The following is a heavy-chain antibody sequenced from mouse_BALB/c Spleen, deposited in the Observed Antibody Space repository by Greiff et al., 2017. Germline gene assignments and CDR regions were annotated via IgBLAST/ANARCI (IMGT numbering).Heavy chain of an antibody. CDR3: ARESFAY. CDR1: GYSITSDYA. Sequence: EVKLVESGPGLVKPSQSLSLTCTVTGYSITSDYAWNWIRQFPGNKLEWMGYISYSGSTSYNPSLKSRISITRDTSKNQFFLQLNSVTTEDTATYYCARESFAYWGQGTLVTVSA. J-gene: IGHJ3*01. CDR2: ISYSGST. V-gene: IGHV3-2*02.